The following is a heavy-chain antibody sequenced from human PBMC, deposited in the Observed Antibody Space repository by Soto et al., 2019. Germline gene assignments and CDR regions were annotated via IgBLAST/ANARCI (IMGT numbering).Heavy chain of an antibody. J-gene: IGHJ6*03. Sequence: GGSLRLSCAASGFTFSSYSMNWVRQAPGKGLEWVSAISGSGGSTYYADSVKGRFTISRDNSKNTLYLQMNSLRAEDTAVYYCAKGSSSWYQDYYYMDVWGKGTTVTAP. V-gene: IGHV3-23*01. CDR2: ISGSGGST. D-gene: IGHD6-13*01. CDR3: AKGSSSWYQDYYYMDV. CDR1: GFTFSSYS.